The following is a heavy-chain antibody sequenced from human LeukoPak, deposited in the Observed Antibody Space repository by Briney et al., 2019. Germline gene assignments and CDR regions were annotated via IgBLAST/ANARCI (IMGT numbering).Heavy chain of an antibody. CDR2: ISGSGGST. V-gene: IGHV3-23*01. D-gene: IGHD3-10*01. Sequence: GGSLRLSCAASGFTFSSYAMSWVRQAPGKGLEWVSAISGSGGSTYYADSVKGRFTISRDNSKNTLYLQMNSLKTEDTAVYYCTTVQADLWFGEFRYYGMDVWGQGTTVTVSS. CDR3: TTVQADLWFGEFRYYGMDV. J-gene: IGHJ6*02. CDR1: GFTFSSYA.